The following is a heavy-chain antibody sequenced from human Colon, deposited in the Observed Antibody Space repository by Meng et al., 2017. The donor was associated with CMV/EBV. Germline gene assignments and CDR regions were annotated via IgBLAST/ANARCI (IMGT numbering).Heavy chain of an antibody. CDR1: GFSFSSGG. J-gene: IGHJ4*02. Sequence: GESLKISCAASGFSFSSGGMHWVRQAPGKGLEWVAFIRHDGDSKWYADSVKGRFTISRDNSKNTLYLQMNSLRPDDTAVYYCAKDYRKRFWPENFDYWVQGTLVTVSS. CDR3: AKDYRKRFWPENFDY. CDR2: IRHDGDSK. D-gene: IGHD3-3*01. V-gene: IGHV3-30*02.